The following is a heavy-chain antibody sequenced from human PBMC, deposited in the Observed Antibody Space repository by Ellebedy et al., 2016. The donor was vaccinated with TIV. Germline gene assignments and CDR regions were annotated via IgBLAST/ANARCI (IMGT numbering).Heavy chain of an antibody. CDR2: IRGSGYPI. CDR1: GFSVSNYA. CDR3: ARDYTRTPP. V-gene: IGHV3-48*02. Sequence: GESLKISCAASGFSVSNYAMNWVRQAPGKGLEWLAFIRGSGYPIRYADSVMGRFTISRDNAKNLLYLQMTSLTEEDTAMYFCARDYTRTPPWGQGTLVTVSS. J-gene: IGHJ5*02. D-gene: IGHD1-1*01.